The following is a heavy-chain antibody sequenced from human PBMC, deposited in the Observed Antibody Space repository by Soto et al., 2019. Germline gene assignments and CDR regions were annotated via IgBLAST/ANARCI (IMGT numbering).Heavy chain of an antibody. CDR1: GGSVSSGIYY. CDR2: IYYSGST. D-gene: IGHD6-13*01. V-gene: IGHV4-61*01. Sequence: LSLTCTFSGGSVSSGIYYGSWIRQPPGKGLEWIGYIYYSGSTNYNPSLKSRVTISVDTSKNQFSLKLGSVTAADTAVYYCARASSSCRYFDYWGQGTLVTVSS. CDR3: ARASSSCRYFDY. J-gene: IGHJ4*02.